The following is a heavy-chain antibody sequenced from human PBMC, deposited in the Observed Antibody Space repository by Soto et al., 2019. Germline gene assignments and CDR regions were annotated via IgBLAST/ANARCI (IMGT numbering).Heavy chain of an antibody. D-gene: IGHD3-10*01. V-gene: IGHV4-31*03. Sequence: QVQLQESGPGLVKPSQTLSLTCTVSGGSISSGGYYWSWIRQHPGKGLEWIGNIYYSGSTYYNPSLKSRVSVSVDTSKNQFALKLSSVPAADTAVYYCAIVNYSGSGGYSKGFDYWGQGTLVTVSS. CDR2: IYYSGST. CDR3: AIVNYSGSGGYSKGFDY. J-gene: IGHJ4*02. CDR1: GGSISSGGYY.